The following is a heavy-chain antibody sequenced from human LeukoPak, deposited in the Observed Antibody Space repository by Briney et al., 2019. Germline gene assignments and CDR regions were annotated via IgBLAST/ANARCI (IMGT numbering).Heavy chain of an antibody. CDR3: ARPSPLTGDPHFPY. D-gene: IGHD7-27*01. J-gene: IGHJ4*02. CDR1: RCTFSTYW. CDR2: IKEDGSEK. Sequence: PGGSLRLSCAASRCTFSTYWMSWVRQAPGKGLEWVANIKEDGSEKYSVDSVKGRFTISRDNAKNSLYLQMNSLRAEDTAVYYCARPSPLTGDPHFPYCRQGTLVTVSS. V-gene: IGHV3-7*01.